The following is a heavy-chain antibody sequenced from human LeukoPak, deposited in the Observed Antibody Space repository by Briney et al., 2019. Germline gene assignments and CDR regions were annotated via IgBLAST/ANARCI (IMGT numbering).Heavy chain of an antibody. J-gene: IGHJ4*02. D-gene: IGHD6-19*01. Sequence: PSETLSLTCTVSSGSINNYYWSWIRQPPGKGLEWIGYIYYSGSTNYNPSLKSRVTISVDTSKNQFSLKLSSVTAADTAVYYCARSPHGSAWKRGGYYFDYWGQGTLVTVSS. CDR1: SGSINNYY. CDR2: IYYSGST. V-gene: IGHV4-59*01. CDR3: ARSPHGSAWKRGGYYFDY.